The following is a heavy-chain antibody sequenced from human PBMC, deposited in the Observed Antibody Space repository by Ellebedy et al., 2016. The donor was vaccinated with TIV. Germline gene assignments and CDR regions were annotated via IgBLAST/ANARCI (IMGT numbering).Heavy chain of an antibody. D-gene: IGHD2-2*01. J-gene: IGHJ5*02. CDR2: IYPYNGGT. Sequence: ASVKVSCKASGYTFTGYYMHWVRQAPGQGLEWMGWIYPYNGGTNYAQKFQGRVTMTRDTSISTAYMELSSLRSDDTAVYYCARDPCSSTSCPWSDPWGQGTLVTVSS. CDR3: ARDPCSSTSCPWSDP. V-gene: IGHV1-2*02. CDR1: GYTFTGYY.